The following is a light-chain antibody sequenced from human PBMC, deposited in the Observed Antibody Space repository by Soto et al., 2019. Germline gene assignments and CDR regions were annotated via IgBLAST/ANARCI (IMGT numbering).Light chain of an antibody. J-gene: IGLJ2*01. CDR2: EDN. V-gene: IGLV6-57*04. CDR1: SGSIASNY. CDR3: QSYDSSNHGV. Sequence: NFMLTQPHPVSESPGKTVTISCTRSSGSIASNYVQWYQQRPGSAPTTVIYEDNQRPSGVPDRFSGSIDSSSNSASLTISGLKTEDEADYYCQSYDSSNHGVFGGGTQLTVL.